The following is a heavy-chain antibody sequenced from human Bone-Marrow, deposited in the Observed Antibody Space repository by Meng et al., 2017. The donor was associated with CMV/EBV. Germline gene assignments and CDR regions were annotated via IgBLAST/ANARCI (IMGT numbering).Heavy chain of an antibody. J-gene: IGHJ3*02. CDR1: GFTVSSNY. V-gene: IGHV3-53*01. Sequence: GESLKISCAASGFTVSSNYMSWVRQAPGKGLEWVSVIYSGGSTYYADSVKGRFTISRENSKNTLYLQMNSLRAEDTAVYYCARDLGSAFDIWGQGTMVTVSS. CDR2: IYSGGST. D-gene: IGHD2-15*01. CDR3: ARDLGSAFDI.